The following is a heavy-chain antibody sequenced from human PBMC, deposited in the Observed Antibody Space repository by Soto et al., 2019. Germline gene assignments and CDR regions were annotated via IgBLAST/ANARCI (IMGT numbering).Heavy chain of an antibody. Sequence: GESLKISCKGSGYSFTSYWISWVRQMPGKGLEWMGRIDPSDSYTNYSPSFQGHVTISADKSISTAYLQWSSLKASDTAMYYCARPPYGDYGGDYYYGMDVWGQGTTVTVSS. D-gene: IGHD4-17*01. CDR3: ARPPYGDYGGDYYYGMDV. J-gene: IGHJ6*02. V-gene: IGHV5-10-1*01. CDR1: GYSFTSYW. CDR2: IDPSDSYT.